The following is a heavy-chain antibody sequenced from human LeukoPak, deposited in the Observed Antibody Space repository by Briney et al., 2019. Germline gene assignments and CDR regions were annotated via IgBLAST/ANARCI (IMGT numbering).Heavy chain of an antibody. CDR3: ARHSDYSPMYFDL. D-gene: IGHD4-11*01. J-gene: IGHJ2*01. Sequence: PSETLSLTCAVSGGSISSGAYYWSWIRQPAGKGLEWIGRVYTSGSTNYNPSLKSRVTISVDTSKNQFSLKLSSVTAADTAVYYCARHSDYSPMYFDLWGRGTLVTVSS. CDR1: GGSISSGAYY. CDR2: VYTSGST. V-gene: IGHV4-61*02.